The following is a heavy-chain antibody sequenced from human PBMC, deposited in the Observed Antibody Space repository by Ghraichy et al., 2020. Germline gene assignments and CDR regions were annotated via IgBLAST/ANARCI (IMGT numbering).Heavy chain of an antibody. CDR3: ARNSNYGSSNYYYCMDF. D-gene: IGHD4-11*01. Sequence: SGPTLVKPTQTLTLTCTFSGFSLSTSGMCVSWIRQPPGKALEWLALIDWDDDKYYSTSLKTRLTISKDTSKNQVVLTMTNMDPVDTATYYCARNSNYGSSNYYYCMDFWGQGTTVTVSS. CDR1: GFSLSTSGMC. J-gene: IGHJ6*02. V-gene: IGHV2-70*01. CDR2: IDWDDDK.